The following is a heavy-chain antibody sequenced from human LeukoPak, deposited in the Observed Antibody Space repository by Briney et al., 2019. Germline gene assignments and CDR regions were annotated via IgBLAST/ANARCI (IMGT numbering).Heavy chain of an antibody. D-gene: IGHD1-1*01. CDR2: IYPGDSDT. CDR1: GYSFTSHW. J-gene: IGHJ4*02. CDR3: AKRINWNVDY. Sequence: GETLKISCKGSGYSFTSHWIGWVRQMPGKGLEWMGIIYPGDSDTRYSPSFQGQVTISADKSISTAYLQWNSLKASDTAMYYCAKRINWNVDYWGQGTLVTVSS. V-gene: IGHV5-51*01.